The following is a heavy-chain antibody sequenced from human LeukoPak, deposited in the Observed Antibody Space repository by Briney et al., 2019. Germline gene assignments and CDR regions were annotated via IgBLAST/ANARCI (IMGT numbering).Heavy chain of an antibody. CDR1: GLTVSSNY. Sequence: GGSLRLSCAASGLTVSSNYMSWVRQAPGKGLEWVSVIYSGGSTYYADSVKGRFTISRDNSKNTLYLQMNSLRAEDTAVYYCARRYDTSFSFDYWGQGTLVTVSS. V-gene: IGHV3-53*01. J-gene: IGHJ4*02. CDR3: ARRYDTSFSFDY. D-gene: IGHD3-22*01. CDR2: IYSGGST.